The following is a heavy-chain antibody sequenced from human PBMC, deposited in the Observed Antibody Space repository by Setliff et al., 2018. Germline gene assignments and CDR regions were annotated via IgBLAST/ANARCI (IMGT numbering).Heavy chain of an antibody. V-gene: IGHV4-39*07. Sequence: SETLSLTCTVSGVSITSYNYFWGWIRQPPGKGLEWVGSVYYTGTTSYNPPLKSRLTMSLDTSKNQLSLRLTSVTAADTAIYYCASGYNFWSGYFVVAESYQYWGQGILVTVSS. CDR1: GVSITSYNYF. J-gene: IGHJ1*01. CDR3: ASGYNFWSGYFVVAESYQY. D-gene: IGHD3-3*01. CDR2: VYYTGTT.